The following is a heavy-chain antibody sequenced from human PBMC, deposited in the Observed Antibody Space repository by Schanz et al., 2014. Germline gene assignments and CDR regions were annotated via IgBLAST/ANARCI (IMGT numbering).Heavy chain of an antibody. V-gene: IGHV3-15*01. Sequence: VQLLESGGGLVKPGGPLSLSWEAFGFTFRTTWMTWACQTQGQGLKGLGRIKSKIDGGTTDYAAPVKGRFTISRDDSKNTLYLQMNSLKTEDTAVYYCTTVERITIFEVVPYYYYYMDVWGKGTTVTVSS. D-gene: IGHD3-3*01. CDR1: GFTFRTTW. CDR2: IKSKIDGGTT. CDR3: TTVERITIFEVVPYYYYYMDV. J-gene: IGHJ6*03.